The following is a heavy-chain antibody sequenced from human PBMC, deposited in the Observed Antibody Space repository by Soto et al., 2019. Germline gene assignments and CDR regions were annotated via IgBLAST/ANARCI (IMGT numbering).Heavy chain of an antibody. CDR1: GFSITSSYW. J-gene: IGHJ4*02. CDR3: ARVRDIWPGYYFVS. Sequence: SETLSLTCAVSGFSITSSYWWSWVRHPPGRGLEWIGEIYHSGSTNYNPSLKSRVTISVDKSKNQFSLKLTSVTAADTAVYYCARVRDIWPGYYFVSCGQATLVTVSS. D-gene: IGHD3-9*01. CDR2: IYHSGST. V-gene: IGHV4-4*02.